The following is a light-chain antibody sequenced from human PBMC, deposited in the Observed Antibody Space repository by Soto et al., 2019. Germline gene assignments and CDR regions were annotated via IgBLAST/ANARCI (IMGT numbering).Light chain of an antibody. V-gene: IGKV1-39*01. CDR2: AAS. Sequence: DLQRTQSPSSLSASVGDRVTITCRASQSVSTFLNWYQQKPGKAPKLLMSAASSLQSGVPSRFSGSGSGADFTLTISSRQPEDVATYYGQQIYALRTFGRGPNVEIK. CDR3: QQIYALRT. J-gene: IGKJ1*01. CDR1: QSVSTF.